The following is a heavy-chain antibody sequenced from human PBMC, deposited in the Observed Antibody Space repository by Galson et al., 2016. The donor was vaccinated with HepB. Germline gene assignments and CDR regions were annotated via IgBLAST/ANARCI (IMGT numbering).Heavy chain of an antibody. Sequence: SLRLSCAASGFTFRNYGMTWVRQAPGKGLEVVSSISRSGDSTDYADSVKGRFTISRDNSKNTLSLQMNSLTADDTAIYYCAQWSTAPAVWGKGTTVTVSS. CDR3: AQWSTAPAV. V-gene: IGHV3-23*01. CDR1: GFTFRNYG. D-gene: IGHD2-8*01. J-gene: IGHJ6*04. CDR2: ISRSGDST.